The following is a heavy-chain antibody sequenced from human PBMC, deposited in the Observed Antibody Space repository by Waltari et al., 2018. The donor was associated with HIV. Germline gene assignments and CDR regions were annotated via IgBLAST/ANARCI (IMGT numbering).Heavy chain of an antibody. D-gene: IGHD3-16*01. J-gene: IGHJ4*02. Sequence: QVQLQQWGAGLVKSAETLSLTCAVYGESFSGYYWTWIRQTPGKGLEWIGEIDHGGSANYYPSLKSRVIISIDRSKNQFSLKMTSVTATDTGVYYCARGRQIQLWDETRYFDYWSQGTPVIAPS. CDR3: ARGRQIQLWDETRYFDY. CDR2: IDHGGSA. V-gene: IGHV4-34*02. CDR1: GESFSGYY.